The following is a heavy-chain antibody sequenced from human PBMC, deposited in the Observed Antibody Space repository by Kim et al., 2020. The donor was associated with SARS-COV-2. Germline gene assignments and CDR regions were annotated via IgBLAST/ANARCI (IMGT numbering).Heavy chain of an antibody. J-gene: IGHJ3*02. V-gene: IGHV4-31*02. Sequence: KSRDTITVDTSKNQFSLKLSSVTAADTAVYYCAKKMITFGGVIVNDAFDIWGQGTMVTVSS. CDR3: AKKMITFGGVIVNDAFDI. D-gene: IGHD3-16*02.